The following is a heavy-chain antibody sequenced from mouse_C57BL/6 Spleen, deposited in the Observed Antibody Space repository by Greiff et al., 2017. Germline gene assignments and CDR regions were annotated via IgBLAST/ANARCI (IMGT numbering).Heavy chain of an antibody. CDR1: GFNIKDYY. V-gene: IGHV14-2*01. CDR3: SRPETGFDY. CDR2: IDPEDGET. Sequence: VQLQQSGAELVKPGASVKLSCTASGFNIKDYYMHWVKQRTEQGLEWIGRIDPEDGETKYAPKFPGKATITADTSSNTAYLQLSSLTSEDTAVYYCSRPETGFDYWGQGTTLTVSA. J-gene: IGHJ2*01. D-gene: IGHD4-1*01.